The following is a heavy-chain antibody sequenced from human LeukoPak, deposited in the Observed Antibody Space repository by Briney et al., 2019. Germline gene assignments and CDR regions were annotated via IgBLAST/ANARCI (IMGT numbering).Heavy chain of an antibody. J-gene: IGHJ3*02. CDR1: GYTFTSYY. V-gene: IGHV1-46*01. CDR2: INPSGGST. D-gene: IGHD3-10*01. CDR3: ATSITIRDDAFDI. Sequence: ASVKVSCKASGYTFTSYYMHWVRQAPGQGLEWMGIINPSGGSTSYAQKFQGRVTMTRDTSTSTVYMELSSLRSEDTAVYYCATSITIRDDAFDIWGQGTMVTVSS.